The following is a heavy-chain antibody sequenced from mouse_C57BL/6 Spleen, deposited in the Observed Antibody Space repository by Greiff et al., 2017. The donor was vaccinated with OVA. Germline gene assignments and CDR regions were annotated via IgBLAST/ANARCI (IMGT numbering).Heavy chain of an antibody. CDR1: GYTFTSYW. J-gene: IGHJ2*01. V-gene: IGHV1-69*01. D-gene: IGHD2-3*01. CDR3: SRGDGYYVDFDY. Sequence: QVQLQQPGAELVMPGASVKLSCKASGYTFTSYWMHWVKQRPGQGLEWIGGIDPSDSYTNYNQKFKGKSTLTVDKSSSTAYMQLRSLTSEDSAVYYCSRGDGYYVDFDYWGQGTTLTVSS. CDR2: IDPSDSYT.